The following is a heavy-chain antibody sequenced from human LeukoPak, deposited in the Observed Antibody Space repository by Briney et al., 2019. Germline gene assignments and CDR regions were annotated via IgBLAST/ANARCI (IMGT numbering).Heavy chain of an antibody. J-gene: IGHJ4*02. V-gene: IGHV3-23*01. Sequence: GGSLRLSCAASGFTFSSYAMSWVRQAPGKGLEWVSAISGSGGSTYYADSVKGRFTISRDNSKNTLYLQMNSLRVEDTAVYYCARCTTGRTFGSLREIKRSREIDYWGQGTLVTVSS. CDR3: ARCTTGRTFGSLREIKRSREIDY. CDR1: GFTFSSYA. D-gene: IGHD1-1*01. CDR2: ISGSGGST.